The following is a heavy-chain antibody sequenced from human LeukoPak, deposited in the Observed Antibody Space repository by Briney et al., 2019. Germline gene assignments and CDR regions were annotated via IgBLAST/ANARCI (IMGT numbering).Heavy chain of an antibody. J-gene: IGHJ3*02. CDR2: INHSGST. Sequence: YPSETLSLTCAVYGGSFSGYYWSWIRQPPGKGLEWIGEINHSGSTNYNPSLKSRVTISVDTSKNQFSLKLSSVTAADTAVYYCARGPGAVVTARHAFDIWGQGTMVTVSS. V-gene: IGHV4-34*01. CDR3: ARGPGAVVTARHAFDI. D-gene: IGHD2-21*02. CDR1: GGSFSGYY.